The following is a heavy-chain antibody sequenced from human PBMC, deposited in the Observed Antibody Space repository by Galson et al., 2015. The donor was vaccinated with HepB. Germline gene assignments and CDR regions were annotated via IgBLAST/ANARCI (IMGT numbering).Heavy chain of an antibody. CDR1: GYSFTSYW. V-gene: IGHV5-10-1*01. CDR3: ARLGKRDIVVVPAARGAFDI. J-gene: IGHJ3*02. CDR2: IDPSDSYT. D-gene: IGHD2-2*01. Sequence: QSGAEVKKPGESLRISCKGSGYSFTSYWISWVRQMPGKGLEWMGRIDPSDSYTNYSPSFQGHVTISADKSISTAYLQWSSLKASDTAMYYCARLGKRDIVVVPAARGAFDIWGQGTMVTVSS.